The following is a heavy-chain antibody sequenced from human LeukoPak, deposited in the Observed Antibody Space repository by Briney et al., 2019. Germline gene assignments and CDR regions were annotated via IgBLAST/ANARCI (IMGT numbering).Heavy chain of an antibody. CDR1: GYSFTSYW. J-gene: IGHJ3*02. CDR3: ARLPSTVTTRSAFDI. Sequence: GESLQISCKGSGYSFTSYWIGWVRQMPGKGLEWMGIIYPGDSDTTYSPSFQGQVTISADKSISTAYLQWSSLKASDTAMYYCARLPSTVTTRSAFDIWGQGTMVTVSS. CDR2: IYPGDSDT. D-gene: IGHD4-17*01. V-gene: IGHV5-51*01.